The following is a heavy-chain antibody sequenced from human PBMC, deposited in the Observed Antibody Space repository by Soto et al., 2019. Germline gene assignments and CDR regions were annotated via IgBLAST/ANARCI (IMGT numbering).Heavy chain of an antibody. Sequence: SETLSLTCTVSGGSISSSSYYWGWIRQPPGKGLEWIGSIYYSGSTYYNPSLKSRVTISVDTSKNQFSLKLSSATAADTAVYYCARQRRITMIVAYYFDYWGQGTLVTVSS. V-gene: IGHV4-39*01. J-gene: IGHJ4*02. D-gene: IGHD3-22*01. CDR1: GGSISSSSYY. CDR3: ARQRRITMIVAYYFDY. CDR2: IYYSGST.